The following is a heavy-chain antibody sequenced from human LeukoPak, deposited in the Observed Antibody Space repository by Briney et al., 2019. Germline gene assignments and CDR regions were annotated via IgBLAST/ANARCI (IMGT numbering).Heavy chain of an antibody. J-gene: IGHJ3*02. D-gene: IGHD1-14*01. Sequence: GESLKISCAASGFTFSSYTMNWVRQAPGKGLEWVSYISSSSSYMYYADSLKGRFTISRDNAKNSLYLQMNSLRAEDTAVYYCARAGPGAFDIWGQGTMVTVSS. CDR1: GFTFSSYT. CDR3: ARAGPGAFDI. CDR2: ISSSSSYM. V-gene: IGHV3-21*01.